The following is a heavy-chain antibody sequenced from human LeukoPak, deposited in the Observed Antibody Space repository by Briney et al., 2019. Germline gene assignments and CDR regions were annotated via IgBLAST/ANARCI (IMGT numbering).Heavy chain of an antibody. CDR1: GGSISSGDYY. V-gene: IGHV4-30-4*01. CDR3: ARGPDPYCSSTSCNDY. D-gene: IGHD2-2*01. Sequence: SQTLSLTRTVSGGSISSGDYYWSWIRQPPGKGLELIGYIYYSGSTYYNPSLKSRVTISVDTSKNQFSLKLSSVTAADTAVYYCARGPDPYCSSTSCNDYWGQGTLVTVSS. CDR2: IYYSGST. J-gene: IGHJ4*02.